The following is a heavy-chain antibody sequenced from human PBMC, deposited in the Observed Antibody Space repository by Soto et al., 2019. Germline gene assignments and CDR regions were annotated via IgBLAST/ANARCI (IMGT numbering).Heavy chain of an antibody. D-gene: IGHD6-19*01. Sequence: PGGSLSLSCAASGFSFCSYLMHWVRQAPGKGLVWVSRINSDGSSTTYADSVKGRFTISRDSAKNTLYLQMNSLRAEDTAVYYCARVRMAGDFDIWGQGT. CDR1: GFSFCSYL. CDR2: INSDGSST. V-gene: IGHV3-74*01. J-gene: IGHJ3*02. CDR3: ARVRMAGDFDI.